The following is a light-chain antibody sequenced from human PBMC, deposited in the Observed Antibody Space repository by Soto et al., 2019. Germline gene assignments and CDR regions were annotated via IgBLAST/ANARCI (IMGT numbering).Light chain of an antibody. CDR1: SSNIGTNT. CDR3: AAWDDSLSGRVV. Sequence: QSALTQPPSASGTPGQRVTISCSGSSSNIGTNTVNWYQHLPGTAPKLLIYSNYQRPSGVPDRFSGSKSGTSASLAISGLQSEDEADYYCAAWDDSLSGRVVFGGGTKLTVL. CDR2: SNY. V-gene: IGLV1-44*01. J-gene: IGLJ2*01.